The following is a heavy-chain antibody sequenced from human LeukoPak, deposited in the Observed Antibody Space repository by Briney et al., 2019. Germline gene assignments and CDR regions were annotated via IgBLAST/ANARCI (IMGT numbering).Heavy chain of an antibody. Sequence: PGGSLRLSCAASGFTVSSNYMSWVRQAPGKGLEWVSVIYSGGSTYYADSVKGRFTISRDNSKNTLYLQMNSLRAEDTAVYYCAKEYSSGPRGYFDYWGQGTLVTVSS. CDR1: GFTVSSNY. CDR3: AKEYSSGPRGYFDY. D-gene: IGHD6-19*01. CDR2: IYSGGST. V-gene: IGHV3-53*01. J-gene: IGHJ4*02.